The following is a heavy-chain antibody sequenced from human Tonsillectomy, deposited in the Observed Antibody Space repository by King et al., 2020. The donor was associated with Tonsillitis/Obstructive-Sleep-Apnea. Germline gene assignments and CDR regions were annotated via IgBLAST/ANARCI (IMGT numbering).Heavy chain of an antibody. V-gene: IGHV4-59*01. Sequence: VQLQESGPGLVKPSETLSLTCTVSGDSISPYYWTWIRRPPGKGLEWIGYVDYSGSTKSNPSLTSRLTISLDMSKSQFSLTLTSVPAADTAVYYCARDLRLSRSGSYFDCWGQGILVTVSS. D-gene: IGHD3-10*01. J-gene: IGHJ4*01. CDR2: VDYSGST. CDR3: ARDLRLSRSGSYFDC. CDR1: GDSISPYY.